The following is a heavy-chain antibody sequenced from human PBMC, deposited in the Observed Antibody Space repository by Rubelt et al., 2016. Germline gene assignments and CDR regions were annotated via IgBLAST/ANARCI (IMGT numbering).Heavy chain of an antibody. V-gene: IGHV4-34*01. CDR3: AGEWLGSGSSYDH. CDR2: INHSGST. CDR1: GGSFSGYY. J-gene: IGHJ5*02. Sequence: QVQLQQWGAGLLKPSETLSLTCAVYGGSFSGYYWSWIRQPPGKGLEWIGEINHSGSTTYNPSLKSRVTISVDTSRNQCSRKRNSGTAAYTAIYFWAGEWLGSGSSYDHWGQGTLVTVSS. D-gene: IGHD6-6*01.